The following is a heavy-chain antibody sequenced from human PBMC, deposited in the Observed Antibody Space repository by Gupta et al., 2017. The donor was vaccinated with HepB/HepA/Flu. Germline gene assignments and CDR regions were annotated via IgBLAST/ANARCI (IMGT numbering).Heavy chain of an antibody. Sequence: VKRPGSSLKVSCKASGGTFSRHGVSWVRQAPGQGLEWIGGIMPIFRTSNTAQKFQGRVTISADNSTNTAYMDLCSLRSDDTAVYYCVRPVSSVRHTSWHLDIWGRGTLVTVSS. CDR2: IMPIFRTS. CDR1: GGTFSRHG. V-gene: IGHV1-69*06. CDR3: VRPVSSVRHTSWHLDI. D-gene: IGHD6-19*01. J-gene: IGHJ2*01.